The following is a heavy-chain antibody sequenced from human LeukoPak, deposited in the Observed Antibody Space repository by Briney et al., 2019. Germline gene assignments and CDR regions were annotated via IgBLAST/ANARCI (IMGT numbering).Heavy chain of an antibody. CDR1: GYTFTGHY. CDR3: ARVGVRWLLQPAPYYFDY. J-gene: IGHJ4*02. CDR2: INPNSGST. D-gene: IGHD5-24*01. Sequence: ASVKVSCKASGYTFTGHYMHWVRQAPGQGLEWMGWINPNSGSTNYAQKFQGRVTMTRDTSISTAYMELSRLRSDDTAVYYCARVGVRWLLQPAPYYFDYWGQGTLVTVSS. V-gene: IGHV1-2*02.